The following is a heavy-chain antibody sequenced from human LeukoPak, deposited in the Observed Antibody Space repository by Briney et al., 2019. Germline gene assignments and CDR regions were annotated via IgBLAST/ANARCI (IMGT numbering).Heavy chain of an antibody. CDR2: ISSSSSYI. Sequence: PGGSLRLSCAASGFTFSSYSMNWVRQAPGKGLEWVSSISSSSSYIYYADSVKGRFTISRDNAKNSLYLQMNSPRAEDTAVYYCARGGHYYDSSGHLDYWGQGTLVTVSS. CDR1: GFTFSSYS. CDR3: ARGGHYYDSSGHLDY. D-gene: IGHD3-22*01. J-gene: IGHJ4*02. V-gene: IGHV3-21*01.